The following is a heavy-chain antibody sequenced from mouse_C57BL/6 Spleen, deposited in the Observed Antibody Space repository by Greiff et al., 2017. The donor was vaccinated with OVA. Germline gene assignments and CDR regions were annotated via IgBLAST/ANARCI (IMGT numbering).Heavy chain of an antibody. CDR2: ISDGGSYT. D-gene: IGHD1-3*01. J-gene: IGHJ1*03. Sequence: EVKLVESGGGLVKPGGSLKLSCAASGFTFSSYAMSWVRQTPEKRLEWVATISDGGSYTYYPDNVKGRFTISRDNAKNNLYLQMSHLKSEDTAMYYCARDPKLVGWCFDVWGTGTTVTVSS. V-gene: IGHV5-4*01. CDR3: ARDPKLVGWCFDV. CDR1: GFTFSSYA.